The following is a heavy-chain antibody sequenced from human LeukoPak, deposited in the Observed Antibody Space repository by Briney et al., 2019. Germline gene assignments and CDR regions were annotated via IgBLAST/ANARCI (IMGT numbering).Heavy chain of an antibody. CDR1: GFTFSSYS. J-gene: IGHJ6*03. CDR3: ARRGSSSNYYYYYMDV. V-gene: IGHV3-21*01. D-gene: IGHD6-6*01. CDR2: ISSSSSYI. Sequence: GGSLRLSCAASGFTFSSYSMNWVRQAPGKGLEWVSSISSSSSYIYYGDSVKGRFTISRDNAKNSLYLQMNSLRAEDTAVYYCARRGSSSNYYYYYMDVWGKGTTVTVSS.